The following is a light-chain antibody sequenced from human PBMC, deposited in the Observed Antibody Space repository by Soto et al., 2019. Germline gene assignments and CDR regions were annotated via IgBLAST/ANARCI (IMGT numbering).Light chain of an antibody. J-gene: IGKJ2*01. CDR2: DAS. V-gene: IGKV3-11*01. CDR1: QSLSSY. CDR3: QHRSSWHT. Sequence: EIVLTQSPATLSLSPGERATLSCRASQSLSSYLAWYQQKPGQAPRLLIYDASNRATGIPARFSGSGSGADFTLTISSLEAEDFAVYFCQHRSSWHTFGQGTKLEIK.